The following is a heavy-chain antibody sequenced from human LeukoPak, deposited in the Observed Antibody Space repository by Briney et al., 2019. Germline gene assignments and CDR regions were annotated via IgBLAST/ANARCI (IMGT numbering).Heavy chain of an antibody. Sequence: GGSLRLSCAAFGFTFSNHGMHWARQGPGKGLVWVSVIYSGGSTYYADSVKGRFTISRDNSKNTLYLQMNSLRAEDTAVYYCARVGGACDYWGQGTLVTVSS. V-gene: IGHV3-66*01. J-gene: IGHJ4*02. CDR2: IYSGGST. D-gene: IGHD1-26*01. CDR3: ARVGGACDY. CDR1: GFTFSNHG.